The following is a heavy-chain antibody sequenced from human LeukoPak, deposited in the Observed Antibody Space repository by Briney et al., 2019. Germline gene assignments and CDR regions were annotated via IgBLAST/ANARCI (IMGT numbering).Heavy chain of an antibody. D-gene: IGHD3-16*02. J-gene: IGHJ4*02. V-gene: IGHV3-23*01. CDR2: ISGSGANT. Sequence: PGGSLRLSCAASGFTFSIYALRWVRQAPGKGLEWVSTISGSGANTYYADSVRGRFTISRDNSKNTLYLHMNSLRAEDTAAYYCPKERAGYTNPYYFDYWGQGTLVAVSS. CDR1: GFTFSIYA. CDR3: PKERAGYTNPYYFDY.